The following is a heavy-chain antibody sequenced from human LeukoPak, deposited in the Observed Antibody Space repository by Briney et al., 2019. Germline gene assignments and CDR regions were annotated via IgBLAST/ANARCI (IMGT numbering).Heavy chain of an antibody. D-gene: IGHD5-12*01. CDR3: ARGAPTTRIGAGRFDY. CDR1: GYSITNCY. Sequence: ATLKVSCKACGYSITNCYVYWVRQAPRQGHELMGEINPSGGSTSYAQKFQGRSTVTRDTYTNTVYMDLSSLRSEDTATYYCARGAPTTRIGAGRFDYWGQGSLLTVAS. CDR2: INPSGGST. J-gene: IGHJ4*02. V-gene: IGHV1-46*01.